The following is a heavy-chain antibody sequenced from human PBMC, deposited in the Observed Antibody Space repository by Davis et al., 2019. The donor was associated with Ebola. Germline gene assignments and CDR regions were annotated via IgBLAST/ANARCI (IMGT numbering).Heavy chain of an antibody. CDR2: IIYIFGAP. CDR3: ARAVLRYCSGGSCYPLGY. J-gene: IGHJ4*02. CDR1: GGTFSSYT. Sequence: SVKVSCKASGGTFSSYTVSWVRQAPGQGLEWMGGIIYIFGAPNYAQKFQGRVTITADKSTSTAYLELSSLRSEDTAVYYCARAVLRYCSGGSCYPLGYWGQGTLVTVSS. V-gene: IGHV1-69*06. D-gene: IGHD2-15*01.